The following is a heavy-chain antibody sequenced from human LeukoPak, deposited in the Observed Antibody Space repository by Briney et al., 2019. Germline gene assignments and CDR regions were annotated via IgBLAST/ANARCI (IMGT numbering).Heavy chain of an antibody. CDR2: IFYDGSNK. CDR3: ASGRGSGGSHTSYFDY. D-gene: IGHD2-15*01. CDR1: GFTFRNYG. J-gene: IGHJ4*02. Sequence: PGGSLRLSCAASGFTFRNYGMHWVRQPPGKGLEWVAIIFYDGSNKYYADSVRGRFTISRDNSKSTLYLQMNGLRVEDTAVYYCASGRGSGGSHTSYFDYWGQGTPVTVSS. V-gene: IGHV3-33*01.